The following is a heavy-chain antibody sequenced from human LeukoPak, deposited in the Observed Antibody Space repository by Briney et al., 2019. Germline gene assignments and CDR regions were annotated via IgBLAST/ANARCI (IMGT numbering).Heavy chain of an antibody. D-gene: IGHD3-10*01. Sequence: GGSLRLSCAASGFTFGSYAMSWVRQAPGKGLEWVSAISGSGGSTYYADSVKGRFTISRDNSKNTLYLQMNSLRAEDTAVYYCAKDKRAMVRGVTASRYFDYWGQGTLVTVSS. V-gene: IGHV3-23*01. J-gene: IGHJ4*02. CDR2: ISGSGGST. CDR1: GFTFGSYA. CDR3: AKDKRAMVRGVTASRYFDY.